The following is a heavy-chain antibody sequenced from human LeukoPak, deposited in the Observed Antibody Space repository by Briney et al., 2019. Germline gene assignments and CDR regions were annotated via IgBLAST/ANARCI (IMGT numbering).Heavy chain of an antibody. J-gene: IGHJ1*01. V-gene: IGHV3-23*01. D-gene: IGHD6-13*01. CDR1: GFTFSSYA. CDR2: VSGSGGST. CDR3: AKGSGPPGYSSSWYTGQPFPFQH. Sequence: GGSLRLSCAASGFTFSSYAMSWVRQAPGKGLEWVSAVSGSGGSTYYADSVKGRFTISRDNSKNTLYLQMNSLRSEDTAVYYCAKGSGPPGYSSSWYTGQPFPFQHWGQGTLVTVSS.